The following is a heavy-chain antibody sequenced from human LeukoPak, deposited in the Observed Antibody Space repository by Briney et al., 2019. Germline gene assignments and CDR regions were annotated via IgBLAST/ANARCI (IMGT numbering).Heavy chain of an antibody. V-gene: IGHV1-2*02. J-gene: IGHJ4*02. Sequence: ASVEVSCKASGYTFTGYYMHWVRQAPGQGLEWMGWINPNSGGTNYAQKFQGRVTMTRDTSISTAYMELSRLRSDDTAVYYCARVVTMVRGEYYFDYWGQGTLVTVSS. CDR2: INPNSGGT. CDR3: ARVVTMVRGEYYFDY. D-gene: IGHD3-10*01. CDR1: GYTFTGYY.